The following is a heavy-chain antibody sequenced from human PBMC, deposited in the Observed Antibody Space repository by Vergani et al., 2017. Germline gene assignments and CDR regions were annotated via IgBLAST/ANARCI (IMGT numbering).Heavy chain of an antibody. CDR1: GFTFSSYW. V-gene: IGHV3-7*01. Sequence: EVQLVESGGGLVQPGGSLRLSCAASGFTFSSYWMSWVRQAPGKGLEWVANIKQDGSEKYYVDSVKGRFTISRDNAKHSLYLQMNSLRAEDTAVYYCARDLRYCSGGSCYYYYYMDVWGKGTTVTVSS. D-gene: IGHD2-15*01. J-gene: IGHJ6*03. CDR3: ARDLRYCSGGSCYYYYYMDV. CDR2: IKQDGSEK.